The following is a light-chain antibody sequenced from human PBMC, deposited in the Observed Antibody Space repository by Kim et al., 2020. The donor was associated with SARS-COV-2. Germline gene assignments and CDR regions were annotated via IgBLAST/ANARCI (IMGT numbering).Light chain of an antibody. Sequence: TTTCSSSSSAIGHSNYVSWYQHHPGKAPKLIIYDLTYRPSGVSSRFSASKSGNTASLAISGLQADEEADYYCSSYTSSSTLVVLGGGTQLTVL. CDR3: SSYTSSSTLVV. V-gene: IGLV2-14*01. CDR1: SSAIGHSNY. CDR2: DLT. J-gene: IGLJ2*01.